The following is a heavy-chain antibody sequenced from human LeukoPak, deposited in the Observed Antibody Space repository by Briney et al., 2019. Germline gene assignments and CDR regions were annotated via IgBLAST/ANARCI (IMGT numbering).Heavy chain of an antibody. D-gene: IGHD4-17*01. V-gene: IGHV4-59*08. Sequence: SETLSLTCTVSGGSISSYYWSWIRQPPGKGLEWIGYIYYSGSTNYNPSLKSRVTISVDTSKNQFSLKLSSVTAADTAVYYCARHTVTTSPFFDPWGQGTLVTVSS. CDR2: IYYSGST. J-gene: IGHJ5*02. CDR1: GGSISSYY. CDR3: ARHTVTTSPFFDP.